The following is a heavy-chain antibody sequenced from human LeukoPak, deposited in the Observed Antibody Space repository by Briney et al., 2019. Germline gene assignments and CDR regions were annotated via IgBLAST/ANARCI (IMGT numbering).Heavy chain of an antibody. V-gene: IGHV1-2*02. Sequence: ASVKVSCKASGYTFTGYYMHCVRQAPGQGLEWMGLINPNSGGTNYAQKFQGRVTMTRDTSISTAYMELSRLRSDDTAVYYCARDLSLGAVQRLFGYDYWGQGTLVTVSS. D-gene: IGHD1-1*01. CDR1: GYTFTGYY. CDR2: INPNSGGT. J-gene: IGHJ4*02. CDR3: ARDLSLGAVQRLFGYDY.